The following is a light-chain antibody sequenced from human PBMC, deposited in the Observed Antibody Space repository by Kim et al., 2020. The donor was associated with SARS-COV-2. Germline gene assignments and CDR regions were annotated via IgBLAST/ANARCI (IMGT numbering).Light chain of an antibody. CDR2: GAS. Sequence: DNQMTQSPSSLSASVGDRVTITCRASQTINNYLNCYQQKPEKAPELLIYGASNLPSGVPSRFSGSGSGTHFTLTINSLQHEDSSTYYCQQGHSFPLSFGGRTKVDIK. V-gene: IGKV1-39*01. CDR3: QQGHSFPLS. CDR1: QTINNY. J-gene: IGKJ4*01.